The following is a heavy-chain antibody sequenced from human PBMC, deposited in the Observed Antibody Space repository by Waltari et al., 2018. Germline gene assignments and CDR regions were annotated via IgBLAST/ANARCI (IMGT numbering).Heavy chain of an antibody. CDR1: GGTFSSYA. CDR2: IIPIFGTA. CDR3: ARDSSYYYDSSGGNWFDP. Sequence: QVQLVQSGAEVKKPGSSVKVSCKASGGTFSSYAISWVRQAPGPGLEWMGGIIPIFGTANYAQKFQGRVTITADESTSTAYMELSSLRSEDTAVYYCARDSSYYYDSSGGNWFDPWGQGTLVTVSS. V-gene: IGHV1-69*12. D-gene: IGHD3-22*01. J-gene: IGHJ5*02.